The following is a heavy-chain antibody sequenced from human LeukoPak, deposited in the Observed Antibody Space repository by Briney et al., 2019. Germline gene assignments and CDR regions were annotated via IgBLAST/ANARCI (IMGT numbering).Heavy chain of an antibody. J-gene: IGHJ4*02. CDR2: ISAYNGNT. CDR3: ALHPDSYCYDSSGYSTFDY. CDR1: GYTFTSYG. Sequence: GASVKVSCKASGYTFTSYGISWVRQAPGQGLEWMGWISAYNGNTNYAQKLQGRVTMTTDTSTSTAYMELRSLRSDDTAVYYCALHPDSYCYDSSGYSTFDYWGQGTLVTVSS. V-gene: IGHV1-18*01. D-gene: IGHD3-22*01.